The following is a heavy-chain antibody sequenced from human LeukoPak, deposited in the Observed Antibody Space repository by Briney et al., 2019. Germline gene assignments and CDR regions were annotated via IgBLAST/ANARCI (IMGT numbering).Heavy chain of an antibody. CDR2: IKQDGSQE. V-gene: IGHV3-7*01. CDR1: RFTLSTYW. CDR3: ARGVPCDSWSGPHYSDY. D-gene: IGHD3-3*01. Sequence: GGSLRLSCAASRFTLSTYWMSWVRQAPGKGLEWVAHIKQDGSQEYYVDSVKGRFTISRDSAKNSLYLQMNSLRAEDTAVYYCARGVPCDSWSGPHYSDYWGQGTLVTVSS. J-gene: IGHJ4*02.